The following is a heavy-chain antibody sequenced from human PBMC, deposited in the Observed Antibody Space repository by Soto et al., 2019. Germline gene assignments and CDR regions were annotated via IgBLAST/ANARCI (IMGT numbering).Heavy chain of an antibody. CDR1: GGTFSSYA. V-gene: IGHV1-69*13. Sequence: SVKVSCKASGGTFSSYAISWVRQAPGQGLEWMGGIIPIFGTANYAQKFQGRVTITADESTSTAYMELSSLRSEDTAVYYWARGGFGRGYSYGPFDYWGQGTLVTVSS. D-gene: IGHD5-18*01. CDR2: IIPIFGTA. CDR3: ARGGFGRGYSYGPFDY. J-gene: IGHJ4*02.